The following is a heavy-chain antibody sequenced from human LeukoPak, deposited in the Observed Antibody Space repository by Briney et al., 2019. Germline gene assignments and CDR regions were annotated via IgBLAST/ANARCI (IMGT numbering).Heavy chain of an antibody. CDR1: GGTFSDYV. CDR2: IIPIFGTA. D-gene: IGHD3-22*01. J-gene: IGHJ4*02. Sequence: SVKVSCKASGGTFSDYVISWVRQAPGQGLEWMGGIIPIFGTANYAQKFQGRVTITADESTSTAYMELSSLRSEDTAVYYCARGDSGGYYFDYWGQGTLVTVSS. CDR3: ARGDSGGYYFDY. V-gene: IGHV1-69*01.